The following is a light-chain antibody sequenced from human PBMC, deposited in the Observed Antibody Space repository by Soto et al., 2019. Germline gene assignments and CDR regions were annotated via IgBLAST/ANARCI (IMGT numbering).Light chain of an antibody. Sequence: DIRMTQSPSTLSASVGDRVTITCRASQSISSWLAWYQQKPGIAPKLLIYDASSLKSGVPSRFSGSGSGTEFTLPISSLQHDDFATYYCQQYNSFSPYTFGQGTKLEIK. V-gene: IGKV1-5*01. CDR3: QQYNSFSPYT. CDR1: QSISSW. J-gene: IGKJ2*01. CDR2: DAS.